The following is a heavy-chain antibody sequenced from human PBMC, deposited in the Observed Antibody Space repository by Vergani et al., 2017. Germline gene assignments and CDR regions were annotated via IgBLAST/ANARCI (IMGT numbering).Heavy chain of an antibody. Sequence: EVQLVESGGGLVKPGGALRLSCAASGFTFSSYSMNWVRQAPGKGLGWVSSISSSSSYIYYADSVKGRFTISRDNAKNSLYLQMNSLRAEDTAVYYCASGDSVLVISGNDYWGQGTLVTVSS. D-gene: IGHD2-15*01. CDR1: GFTFSSYS. CDR3: ASGDSVLVISGNDY. V-gene: IGHV3-21*01. J-gene: IGHJ4*02. CDR2: ISSSSSYI.